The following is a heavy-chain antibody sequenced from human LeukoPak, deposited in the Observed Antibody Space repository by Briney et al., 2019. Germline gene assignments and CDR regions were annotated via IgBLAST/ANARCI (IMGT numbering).Heavy chain of an antibody. V-gene: IGHV4-34*01. CDR1: GGSFSGYY. Sequence: SETLSLTCAIYGGSFSGYYWSWIRQPPGKGLEWIGEINHSGSTNYNPSLKSRVTISVDTSKNQFSLKLSSVTAADTAVYYCASFYCGGGSCYSDYWGQGTLVTVSS. CDR2: INHSGST. CDR3: ASFYCGGGSCYSDY. D-gene: IGHD2-15*01. J-gene: IGHJ4*02.